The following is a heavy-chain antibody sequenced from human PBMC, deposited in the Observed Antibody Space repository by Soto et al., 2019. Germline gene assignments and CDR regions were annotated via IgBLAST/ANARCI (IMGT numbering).Heavy chain of an antibody. Sequence: SETLSLTCTVSGGSISSYYWSWIRQPPGKGLEWIGYIYYSGSTYYNPSLKSRVTISVDTSKNQFSLKLSSVTAADTAVYYCARHLHPTTGYCPSTSCYHFDYWGQGTLVTVSS. V-gene: IGHV4-59*08. J-gene: IGHJ4*02. D-gene: IGHD2-2*01. CDR2: IYYSGST. CDR1: GGSISSYY. CDR3: ARHLHPTTGYCPSTSCYHFDY.